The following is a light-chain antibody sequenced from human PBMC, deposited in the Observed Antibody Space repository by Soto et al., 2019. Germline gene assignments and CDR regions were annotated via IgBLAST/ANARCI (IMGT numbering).Light chain of an antibody. V-gene: IGKV3-20*01. CDR2: GAF. Sequence: EILMTQSPATLSVSPGERATLSCRTSQSVASNLAWYQQKPGQAPRLLIYGAFSRATGIPDRFSGSGSGTDFTLTISRLEPEDFAVYYCHQYSSSTKTFGQGTKVDI. J-gene: IGKJ1*01. CDR1: QSVASN. CDR3: HQYSSSTKT.